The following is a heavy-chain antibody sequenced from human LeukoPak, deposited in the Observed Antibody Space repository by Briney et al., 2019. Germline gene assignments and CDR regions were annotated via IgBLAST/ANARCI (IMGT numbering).Heavy chain of an antibody. V-gene: IGHV4-39*07. D-gene: IGHD1-26*01. J-gene: IGHJ5*02. Sequence: SETLSLTCTVSGGSISSSSYYWGWIRQPPGKGLEWIGSIYYSGSTYYNPSLKSRVTISVDTSKNQFSLKLSSATAADTAVYYCARGRGRGATSLQSNWFDPWGQGTLVTVSS. CDR2: IYYSGST. CDR3: ARGRGRGATSLQSNWFDP. CDR1: GGSISSSSYY.